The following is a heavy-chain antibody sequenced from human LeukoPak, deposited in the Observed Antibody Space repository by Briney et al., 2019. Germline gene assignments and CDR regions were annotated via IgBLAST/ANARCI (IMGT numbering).Heavy chain of an antibody. CDR2: FDPEVGET. CDR1: GYTLTELS. V-gene: IGHV1-24*01. Sequence: ASVKVSCTVSGYTLTELSMHWVRQAPGKGLGWRGGFDPEVGETIYAQKFQGGVTMTEDTSTDTAYMELSSLRSEDTAVYYCATDGWTVAGNTEYYFDYWGQGTLVTVSS. J-gene: IGHJ4*02. D-gene: IGHD6-19*01. CDR3: ATDGWTVAGNTEYYFDY.